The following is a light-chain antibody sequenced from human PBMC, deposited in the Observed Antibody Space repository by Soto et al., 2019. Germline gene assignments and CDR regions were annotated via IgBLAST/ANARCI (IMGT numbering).Light chain of an antibody. V-gene: IGLV2-14*01. Sequence: QSVLTQPASVSGSPGQSITISCTGTSSDVGGYNYVSWYQQHPGKAPKLMIYDVSNRPSGVSNRFSGSKSGNTASLTISGLQAEDEADDYCSSYTRSSTQVFGTGTKVTVL. J-gene: IGLJ1*01. CDR3: SSYTRSSTQV. CDR2: DVS. CDR1: SSDVGGYNY.